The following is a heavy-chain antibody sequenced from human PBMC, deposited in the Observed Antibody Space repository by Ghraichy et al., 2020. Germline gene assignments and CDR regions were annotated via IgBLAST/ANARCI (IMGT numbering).Heavy chain of an antibody. CDR2: ISDSGGST. J-gene: IGHJ4*02. V-gene: IGHV3-23*01. CDR3: AKGTKEYCSHGVCYPFDY. D-gene: IGHD2-8*01. CDR1: GFTFSNYA. Sequence: GESLNISCAASGFTFSNYAMSWVRQAPGKGLEWASGISDSGGSTYYADSVKGRFTISRDNSKNTLFLQMHSLRAEDSAVYYCAKGTKEYCSHGVCYPFDYWGQGTLVTVSS.